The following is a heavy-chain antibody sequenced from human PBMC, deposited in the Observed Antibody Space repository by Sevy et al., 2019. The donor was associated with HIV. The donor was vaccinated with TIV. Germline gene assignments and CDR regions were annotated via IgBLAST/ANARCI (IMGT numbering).Heavy chain of an antibody. CDR2: IWFDGSNT. V-gene: IGHV3-33*01. J-gene: IGHJ4*02. CDR3: AGDLEFYDYGAYGPSFMPDY. D-gene: IGHD4-17*01. Sequence: GESLKISCAASGFTFSSYGMHWVRQAPGKGLEWVAVIWFDGSNTFYADSVKGRFTISRDIAKNTLHLQMNSLRAEDTAVYYCAGDLEFYDYGAYGPSFMPDYWGQGTLVTVSS. CDR1: GFTFSSYG.